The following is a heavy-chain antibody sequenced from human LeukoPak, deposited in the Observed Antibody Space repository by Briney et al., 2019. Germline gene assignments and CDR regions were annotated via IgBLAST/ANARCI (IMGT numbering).Heavy chain of an antibody. D-gene: IGHD2-21*01. CDR2: IYSGGST. CDR3: AREYSSDN. V-gene: IGHV3-66*01. J-gene: IGHJ4*02. CDR1: GFTVSSNY. Sequence: WGSLRLSCAASGFTVSSNYMSWVRQAPGKGLEWVSVIYSGGSTYYADSVKGRFAISRGNSKNTLNLQMNSLRAEDAAVYYCAREYSSDNWGQGTLVTVSS.